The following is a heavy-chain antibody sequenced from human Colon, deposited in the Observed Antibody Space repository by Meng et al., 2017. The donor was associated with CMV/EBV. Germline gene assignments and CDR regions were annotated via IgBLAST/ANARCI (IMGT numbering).Heavy chain of an antibody. J-gene: IGHJ5*02. CDR1: SGGYY. Sequence: SGGYYGSWIRQHPGKGLEWIGYIYYSGSTYYNPSLKSRVTISVDTSKNQFSLKLSSVTAADTAVYYCAREGYCSSTSCYEAEPFDPWGQGTLVTVS. CDR3: AREGYCSSTSCYEAEPFDP. D-gene: IGHD2-2*01. V-gene: IGHV4-31*02. CDR2: IYYSGST.